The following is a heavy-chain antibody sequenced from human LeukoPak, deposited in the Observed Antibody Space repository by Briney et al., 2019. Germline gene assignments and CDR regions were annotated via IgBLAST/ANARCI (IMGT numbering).Heavy chain of an antibody. CDR1: GYTFTGYY. V-gene: IGHV1-2*06. CDR3: AALTGSYHFDY. Sequence: ASVKVSCKASGYTFTGYYMHWVRQAPGQGLEWMGRINPNSGGTNYAKKFQGRVTMTRDTSISTAYMELSRLRSADTAVYYCAALTGSYHFDYWGQGTLVTVSS. CDR2: INPNSGGT. J-gene: IGHJ4*02. D-gene: IGHD3-9*01.